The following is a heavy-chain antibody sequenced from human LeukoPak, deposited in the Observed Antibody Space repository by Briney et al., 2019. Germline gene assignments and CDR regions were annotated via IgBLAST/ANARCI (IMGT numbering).Heavy chain of an antibody. CDR3: ATPVGWELLGGYNFDY. V-gene: IGHV1-24*01. Sequence: GASVKVSCKVSGYTLTELSMHWVRQAPGKGLEWMGGFDPEDGETIYAQKFQGRVTMTEDTSTDTAYMELSSLRSEDTAVYYCATPVGWELLGGYNFDYWGQGTLVTVSS. D-gene: IGHD1-26*01. CDR1: GYTLTELS. J-gene: IGHJ4*02. CDR2: FDPEDGET.